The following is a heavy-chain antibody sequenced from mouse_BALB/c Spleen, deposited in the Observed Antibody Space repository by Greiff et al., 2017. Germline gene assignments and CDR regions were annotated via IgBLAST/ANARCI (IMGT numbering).Heavy chain of an antibody. CDR2: INPSNGGT. D-gene: IGHD2-14*01. Sequence: QVQLQQPGAELVKPGASVKLSCKASGYTFTSYYMYWVKQRPGQGLEWIGGINPSNGGTNFNEKFKSKATLTVDKSSSTAYMQLSSLTSEDSAVYYCTRSPYDWYFDVWGAGTTVTVSS. V-gene: IGHV1S81*02. CDR1: GYTFTSYY. CDR3: TRSPYDWYFDV. J-gene: IGHJ1*01.